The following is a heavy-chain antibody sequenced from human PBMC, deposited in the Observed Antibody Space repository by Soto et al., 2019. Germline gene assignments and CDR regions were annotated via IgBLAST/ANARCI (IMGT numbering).Heavy chain of an antibody. CDR3: ASLPCQRSSESCTSCCDFGQ. J-gene: IGHJ4*02. V-gene: IGHV4-59*01. CDR1: GSSISNYY. D-gene: IGHD2-2*01. CDR2: INYNGNT. Sequence: PXESLSLTCTVSGSSISNYYWSWVRQPPGKGLEWIAYINYNGNTNYNPSLTSRVTMSLDTSKNQFSLKLLSVTAADTAVYYCASLPCQRSSESCTSCCDFGQWGQGTLVTVSS.